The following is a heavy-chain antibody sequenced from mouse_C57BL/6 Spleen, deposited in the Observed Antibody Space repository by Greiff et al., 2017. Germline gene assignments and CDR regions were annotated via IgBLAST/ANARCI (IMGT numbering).Heavy chain of an antibody. CDR2: IYPGDGDT. CDR3: ARTGYGNSFAY. CDR1: GYAFSSYW. D-gene: IGHD2-10*02. V-gene: IGHV1-80*01. J-gene: IGHJ2*01. Sequence: VQLQQSGAELVKPGASVKISCKASGYAFSSYWMNWVKQRPGKGLEWIGKIYPGDGDTNYNGKFKGKATLTADKSSSTAYMQLRSLTSEDSAVYFCARTGYGNSFAYWGQGTTLTVSS.